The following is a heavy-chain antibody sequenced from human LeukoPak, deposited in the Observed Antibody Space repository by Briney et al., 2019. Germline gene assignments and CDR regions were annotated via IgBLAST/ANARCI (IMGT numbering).Heavy chain of an antibody. V-gene: IGHV3-30*03. CDR3: ASKHPVPSGSLYSYAFDI. CDR2: ISYDGSNE. J-gene: IGHJ3*02. CDR1: GFTFRNYG. D-gene: IGHD1-26*01. Sequence: GGSLRLSCAASGFTFRNYGMHWVRQAPGKGLEWVAVISYDGSNEYYADSVKGRCTISRDNAKNSLHLQMNSLRAEDTAVYYCASKHPVPSGSLYSYAFDIWGQGTMVTVSS.